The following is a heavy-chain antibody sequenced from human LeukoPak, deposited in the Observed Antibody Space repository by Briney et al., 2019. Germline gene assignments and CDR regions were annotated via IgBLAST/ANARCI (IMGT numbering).Heavy chain of an antibody. J-gene: IGHJ4*02. CDR2: IYYSGST. V-gene: IGHV4-59*01. CDR1: GGYISCYY. Sequence: PSETLSLTRTVSGGYISCYYWSWIRQPPGKGLEWIGYIYYSGSTNYNPSLKNRVTISVDTSKNQFSLKLSSVTAADTAVYYCARQAPTVYYFDYWGQGTLVTVSS. D-gene: IGHD1-14*01. CDR3: ARQAPTVYYFDY.